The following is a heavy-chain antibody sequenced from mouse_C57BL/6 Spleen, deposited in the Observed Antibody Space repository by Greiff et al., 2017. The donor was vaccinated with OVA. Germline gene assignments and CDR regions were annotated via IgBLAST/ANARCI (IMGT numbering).Heavy chain of an antibody. V-gene: IGHV1-55*01. CDR2: IYPGSGST. Sequence: QVQLQQPGAELVKPGASVKMSCKASGYTFTSYWITWVKQRPGQGLEWIGDIYPGSGSTNYNEKFKSKATLTVDTSSSTAYMQLSSLTSEDSAVYYGARRDYYGSSWDYYAMDYWGQGTSVTVSS. J-gene: IGHJ4*01. CDR1: GYTFTSYW. CDR3: ARRDYYGSSWDYYAMDY. D-gene: IGHD1-1*01.